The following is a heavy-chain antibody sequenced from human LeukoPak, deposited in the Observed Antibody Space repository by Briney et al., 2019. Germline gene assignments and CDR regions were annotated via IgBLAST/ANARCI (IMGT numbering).Heavy chain of an antibody. CDR2: INPSGGST. CDR1: GYTFTSYY. D-gene: IGHD3-9*01. V-gene: IGHV1-46*01. Sequence: ASVTVSCKASGYTFTSYYMHWVRQAPGQGLEWMGIINPSGGSTSYAQKFQGRVTMTRDTSTSTVYMELSSLRSEDTAVYYCARDDILTGYIDYWGQGTLVTVSS. J-gene: IGHJ4*02. CDR3: ARDDILTGYIDY.